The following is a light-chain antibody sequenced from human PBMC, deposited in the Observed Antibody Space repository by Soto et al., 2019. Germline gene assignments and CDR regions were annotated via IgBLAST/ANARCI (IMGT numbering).Light chain of an antibody. Sequence: EIVMTQSPATLSVSPGERATLSCRASQSVFSSLAWYQQKPGQAPRLLIYGAATRATGIPARFSGSGSGTEFTLTISSLQSEDFEVYYCQQYHNWPAFGQGTKVEIK. V-gene: IGKV3-15*01. CDR2: GAA. J-gene: IGKJ1*01. CDR3: QQYHNWPA. CDR1: QSVFSS.